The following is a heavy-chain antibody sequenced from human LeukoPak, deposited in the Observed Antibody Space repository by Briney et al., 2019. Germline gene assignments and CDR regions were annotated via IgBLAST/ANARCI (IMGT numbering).Heavy chain of an antibody. D-gene: IGHD5-18*01. V-gene: IGHV4-34*01. CDR1: GGSFSGYY. Sequence: SETLSLTCAAYGGSFSGYYWSWIRQPPGKGLEWIGEINHSGSTNYNPSLKSRVTISVDTSKNQFSLKLSSVTAADTAVYYCARVGYSYGRDAFDIWGQGTMVTVSS. CDR2: INHSGST. CDR3: ARVGYSYGRDAFDI. J-gene: IGHJ3*02.